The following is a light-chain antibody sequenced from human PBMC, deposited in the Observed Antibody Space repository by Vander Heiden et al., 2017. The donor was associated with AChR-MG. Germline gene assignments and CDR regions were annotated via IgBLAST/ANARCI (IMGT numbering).Light chain of an antibody. V-gene: IGKV1-39*01. J-gene: IGKJ2*01. Sequence: DIQMTQSPSSLSASVGYRVTITCRASQSISSYLNWYQQKPGKAPKLLIYAASSLQSWVPSRFSGSGSGTDFTLTISSLQPEDFATYYCQQSDSTPPYTFGQGTKLEIK. CDR1: QSISSY. CDR3: QQSDSTPPYT. CDR2: AAS.